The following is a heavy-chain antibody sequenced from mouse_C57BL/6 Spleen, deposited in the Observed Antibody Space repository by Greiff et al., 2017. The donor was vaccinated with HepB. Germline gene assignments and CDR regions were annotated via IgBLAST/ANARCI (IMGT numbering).Heavy chain of an antibody. CDR1: GYTFTSYW. CDR2: IHPNSGST. Sequence: VQLQQPGAELVKPGASVKLSCKASGYTFTSYWMHWVKQRPGQGLEWIGMIHPNSGSTNYNEKFKSKATLTVDKSSSTAYMQLSSLTSEDSAVYYCGACDSNYVWFAYWGQGTLVTVSA. CDR3: GACDSNYVWFAY. D-gene: IGHD2-5*01. J-gene: IGHJ3*01. V-gene: IGHV1-64*01.